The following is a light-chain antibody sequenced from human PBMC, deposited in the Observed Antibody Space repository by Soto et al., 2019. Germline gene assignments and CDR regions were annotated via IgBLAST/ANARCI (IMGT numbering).Light chain of an antibody. Sequence: QSALTQPASVSGSPGQSITISCTGTSSDVGGYNYVSWYQQRPGQAPKLLIFEVITRPSGVSNRFSGSKSGSTASLTISGLQTEDEGHYFCGSFSTTASLVVFGGGTKLTVL. CDR2: EVI. J-gene: IGLJ2*01. CDR1: SSDVGGYNY. V-gene: IGLV2-14*01. CDR3: GSFSTTASLVV.